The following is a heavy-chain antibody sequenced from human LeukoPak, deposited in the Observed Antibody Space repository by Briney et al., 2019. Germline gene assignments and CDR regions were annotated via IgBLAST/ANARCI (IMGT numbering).Heavy chain of an antibody. CDR1: GXTFSSYW. Sequence: PGGSLRLSWAASGXTFSSYWVHWVRQAPGKGLVWVSRIHGDGSDPSYADSVKGRFTVSRDNAKNTLFPHLNNVRAEDTGVYYCARDNQVYGSGWYVRTFDYWGQGALVTVSS. V-gene: IGHV3-74*01. J-gene: IGHJ4*02. D-gene: IGHD6-19*01. CDR3: ARDNQVYGSGWYVRTFDY. CDR2: IHGDGSDP.